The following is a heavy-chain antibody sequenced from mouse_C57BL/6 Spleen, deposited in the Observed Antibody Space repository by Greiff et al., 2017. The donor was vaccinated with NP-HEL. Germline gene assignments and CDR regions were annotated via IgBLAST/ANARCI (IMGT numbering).Heavy chain of an antibody. CDR2: IYPGSGNT. CDR3: AREGDSSGFLFAY. Sequence: VQLQQSGAELVRPGASVKLSCKASGYTFTDYYINWVKQRPGQGLEWIARIYPGSGNTYYNEKFKGKATLTAEKSSSTAYMQLSSLTSEDSAVYFCAREGDSSGFLFAYWGQGTLVTVSA. J-gene: IGHJ3*01. V-gene: IGHV1-76*01. D-gene: IGHD3-2*02. CDR1: GYTFTDYY.